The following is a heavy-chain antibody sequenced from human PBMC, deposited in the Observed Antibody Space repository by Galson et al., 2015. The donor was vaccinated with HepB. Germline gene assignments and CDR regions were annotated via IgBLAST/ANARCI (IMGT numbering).Heavy chain of an antibody. Sequence: SCKASGGTFSSYAISWVRQAPGQGLEWMGRIIPILGIANYAQKFQGRVTITADKSTSTAYMELSSLRSEDTAVYYCASSRGVVMTYYYYMDVWGKGTTVTVSS. CDR2: IIPILGIA. D-gene: IGHD3-10*01. J-gene: IGHJ6*03. CDR1: GGTFSSYA. CDR3: ASSRGVVMTYYYYMDV. V-gene: IGHV1-69*04.